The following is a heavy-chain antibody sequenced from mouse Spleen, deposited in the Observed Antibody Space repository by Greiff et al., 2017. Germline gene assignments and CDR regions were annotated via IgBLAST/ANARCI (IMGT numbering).Heavy chain of an antibody. CDR1: GFTFSSYA. Sequence: EVQGVESGGGLVKPGGSLKLSCAASGFTFSSYAMSWVRQTPEKRLEWVATISSGGSYTYYPDSVKGRFTISRDNAKNTLYLQMSSLRSEDTAMYYCARHGATARGMDYWGQGTSVTVSS. V-gene: IGHV5-9-3*01. D-gene: IGHD1-2*01. CDR2: ISSGGSYT. J-gene: IGHJ4*01. CDR3: ARHGATARGMDY.